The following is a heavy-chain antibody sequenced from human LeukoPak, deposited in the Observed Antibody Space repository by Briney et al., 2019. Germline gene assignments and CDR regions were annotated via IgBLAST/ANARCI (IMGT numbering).Heavy chain of an antibody. D-gene: IGHD5-24*01. CDR2: IYGGGST. CDR1: GFMFSSYG. CDR3: ASGMALPDF. J-gene: IGHJ4*02. V-gene: IGHV3-66*01. Sequence: GSLRLSCAASGFMFSSYGMSWARQAPGKGLEWVSVIYGGGSTYYAESVKGRFTISRDNSKNTLYLQMNRLRAEDTAVYYCASGMALPDFWGQGTLVTVSS.